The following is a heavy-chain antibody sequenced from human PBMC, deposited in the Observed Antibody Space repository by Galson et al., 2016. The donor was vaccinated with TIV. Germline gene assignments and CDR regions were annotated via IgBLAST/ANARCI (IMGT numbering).Heavy chain of an antibody. D-gene: IGHD4-23*01. J-gene: IGHJ5*02. CDR2: IYTSGST. V-gene: IGHV4-61*02. CDR1: GGSISSGSYY. CDR3: ARGEVVTRGSGWFDP. Sequence: TLSLTCTVSGGSISSGSYYWSWIRQPAGKGLEWIGRIYTSGSTNYNPSLQSRVTISVDTSKNQFSLKLSSVTAADTAVYYCARGEVVTRGSGWFDPWGQGTLVTVSS.